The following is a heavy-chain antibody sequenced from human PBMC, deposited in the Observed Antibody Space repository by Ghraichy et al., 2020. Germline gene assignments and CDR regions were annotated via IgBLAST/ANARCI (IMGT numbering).Heavy chain of an antibody. J-gene: IGHJ4*02. CDR2: ICHDGGDK. Sequence: GGSLRLSCAASGFTFSSYSMHWVRQAQGKGLEWVAVICHDGGDKHYADSVKGRFTISRDNSKNTLYLQMNSLRAEDTAVYYCARDDFQRTVTTEFDYWGQGVLVTVSS. CDR3: ARDDFQRTVTTEFDY. V-gene: IGHV3-30*03. D-gene: IGHD4-17*01. CDR1: GFTFSSYS.